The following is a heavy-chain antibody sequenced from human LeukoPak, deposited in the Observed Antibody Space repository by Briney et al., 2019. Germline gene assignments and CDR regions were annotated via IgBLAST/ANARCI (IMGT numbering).Heavy chain of an antibody. J-gene: IGHJ5*02. Sequence: SETLSLTCTVSGGSISSYYWSWIRQPAGKGLEWIGRIYTSGSTNYNPSLKSRVTMSVDTSKNQFSLKLSSVTAADTAVYYCARGVRFLEWLENWFDPWGQGTLVTASS. CDR3: ARGVRFLEWLENWFDP. D-gene: IGHD3-3*01. CDR1: GGSISSYY. CDR2: IYTSGST. V-gene: IGHV4-4*07.